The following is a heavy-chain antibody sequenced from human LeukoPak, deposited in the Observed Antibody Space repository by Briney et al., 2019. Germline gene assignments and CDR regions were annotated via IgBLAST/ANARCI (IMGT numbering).Heavy chain of an antibody. CDR3: ARVTWRYYFDY. CDR2: IYYSGST. Sequence: SETLSLTCTVSGYSISSGYYWGWIRQPPGKGLEWIGYIYYSGSTNYNPSLKSRVTISVDTSKNQFSLKLSSVTAADTAVYYCARVTWRYYFDYWGQGTLVTVSS. CDR1: GYSISSGYY. J-gene: IGHJ4*02. V-gene: IGHV4-61*01.